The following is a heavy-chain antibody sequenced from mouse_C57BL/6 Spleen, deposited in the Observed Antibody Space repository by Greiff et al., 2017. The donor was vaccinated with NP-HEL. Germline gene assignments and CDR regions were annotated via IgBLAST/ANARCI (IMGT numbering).Heavy chain of an antibody. CDR1: GFTFSDYY. CDR3: AREDYFDY. CDR2: INYDGSST. V-gene: IGHV5-16*01. Sequence: EVKLLESEGCLVQPGRSMKLSCTASGFTFSDYYMAWVRQVPEKGLEWVANINYDGSSTYYLDSLKSRFIISRDNAKNILYLQMSSLKSEDTATYYCAREDYFDYWGQVTTLTVSS. J-gene: IGHJ2*01.